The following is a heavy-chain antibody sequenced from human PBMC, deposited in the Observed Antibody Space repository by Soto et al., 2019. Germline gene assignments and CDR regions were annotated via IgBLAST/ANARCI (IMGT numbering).Heavy chain of an antibody. D-gene: IGHD3-22*01. V-gene: IGHV3-21*01. CDR3: AREGPDYYDSSALYYYGMDV. Sequence: EVQLVESGGGLVKPGGSLRLSCAASGFTFSRYSMNWVRQAPGKGLEWVSSINSSSSYIDYAASVKGRFTISRDNAKNSLYLQMNSLRAEDTAVYYCAREGPDYYDSSALYYYGMDVWGQGTTVTVSS. J-gene: IGHJ6*02. CDR1: GFTFSRYS. CDR2: INSSSSYI.